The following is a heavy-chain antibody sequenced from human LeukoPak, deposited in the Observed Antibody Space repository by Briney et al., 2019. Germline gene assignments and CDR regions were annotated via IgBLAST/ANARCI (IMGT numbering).Heavy chain of an antibody. Sequence: ASVKVSCKASGYTFTSYGISWVRQAPGQGLEWMGWISAYNGNTNYAQKLQGRVTMTTDTSTSTAYMELRSLRSDDTAAYYCARANFDWSNDAFDIWGQGTMVTVSS. D-gene: IGHD3-9*01. CDR2: ISAYNGNT. CDR1: GYTFTSYG. V-gene: IGHV1-18*01. CDR3: ARANFDWSNDAFDI. J-gene: IGHJ3*02.